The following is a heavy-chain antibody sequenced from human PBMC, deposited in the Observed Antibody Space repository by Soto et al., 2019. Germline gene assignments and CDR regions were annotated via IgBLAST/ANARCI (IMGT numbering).Heavy chain of an antibody. CDR2: IRTKVNDYAT. CDR1: GFTFSDSA. J-gene: IGHJ2*01. CDR3: ARPNDSGDYDWYFDP. D-gene: IGHD4-17*01. V-gene: IGHV3-73*02. Sequence: QLVESGGGLVQPGGSLRLSCAASGFTFSDSALHWVRQGSGKGLEWVGRIRTKVNDYATIYTASVKGRFTISRDDSANRAFLQMDSLKTEDTAIYYCARPNDSGDYDWYFDPWGRGTLVTVSS.